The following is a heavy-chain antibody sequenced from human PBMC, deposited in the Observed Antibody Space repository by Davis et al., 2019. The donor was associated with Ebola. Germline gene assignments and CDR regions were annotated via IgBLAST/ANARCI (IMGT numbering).Heavy chain of an antibody. Sequence: SETLSLTCTVSGGSISSGGYYWSWIRQHPGKGLEWIGYIYYSGSTYYNPSLKSRVTISVDTSKNQFSLKLSSVTAADTAVYYCARAADLEWLFPASFDYWGQGTLVTVSS. D-gene: IGHD3-3*01. J-gene: IGHJ4*02. CDR2: IYYSGST. CDR3: ARAADLEWLFPASFDY. CDR1: GGSISSGGYY. V-gene: IGHV4-31*03.